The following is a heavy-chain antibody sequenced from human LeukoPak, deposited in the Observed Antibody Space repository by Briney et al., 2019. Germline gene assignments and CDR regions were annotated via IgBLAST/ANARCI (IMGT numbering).Heavy chain of an antibody. J-gene: IGHJ3*02. CDR1: GYSFTSYW. CDR2: IYPGDSDT. Sequence: PGESLKISCKGSGYSFTSYWIGWVRQTPGKGLEWMGIIYPGDSDTRYSPSFQGQVTISADKSISTAYLQWSSLKASDTAMYYCAINPAAGTDAFDIWGQGTMVTVSS. CDR3: AINPAAGTDAFDI. D-gene: IGHD6-19*01. V-gene: IGHV5-51*03.